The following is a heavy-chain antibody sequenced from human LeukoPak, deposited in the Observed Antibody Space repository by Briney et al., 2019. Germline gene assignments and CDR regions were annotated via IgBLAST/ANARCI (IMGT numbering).Heavy chain of an antibody. J-gene: IGHJ5*02. V-gene: IGHV3-21*01. Sequence: GGSLRLSCAASGFTFSSYAMSWVRQAPGKGLEWVSSISSSSSYIYYADSVKGRFTISRDNAKNSLYLQMNSLRAEDTAVYYCARESSRWFDPWGQGTLVTVSS. D-gene: IGHD6-6*01. CDR2: ISSSSSYI. CDR1: GFTFSSYA. CDR3: ARESSRWFDP.